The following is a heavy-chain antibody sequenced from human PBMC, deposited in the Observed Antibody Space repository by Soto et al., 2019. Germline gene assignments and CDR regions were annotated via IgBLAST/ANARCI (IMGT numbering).Heavy chain of an antibody. J-gene: IGHJ4*02. CDR3: AKDNEYSRTLAFSSADN. CDR1: VLTFSSYG. Sequence: PGGSLRLSCAPSVLTFSSYGMHWVRQAPGKGLEWVAVISHDGSYKYYGESVKGRFAISRDNSKNTLYLQMNSLESEDTAVYYCAKDNEYSRTLAFSSADNWGQGTQVTVSS. V-gene: IGHV3-30*18. D-gene: IGHD6-13*01. CDR2: ISHDGSYK.